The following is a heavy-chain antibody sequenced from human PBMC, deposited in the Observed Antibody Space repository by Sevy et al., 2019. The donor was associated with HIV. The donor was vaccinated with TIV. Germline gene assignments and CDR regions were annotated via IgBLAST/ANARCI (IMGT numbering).Heavy chain of an antibody. J-gene: IGHJ6*03. CDR3: VRASLVVVGAPQLAYYYYMDV. CDR1: GFTFSSYW. Sequence: GGSLRLSCAASGFTFSSYWMSWVRQAPGKGLEWVANIKQDGSEKYYVDSVKGRLTNSTDNATNSLYQQMNSLRVEETAVYYCVRASLVVVGAPQLAYYYYMDVWGKGTTVTVSS. CDR2: IKQDGSEK. D-gene: IGHD2-15*01. V-gene: IGHV3-7*03.